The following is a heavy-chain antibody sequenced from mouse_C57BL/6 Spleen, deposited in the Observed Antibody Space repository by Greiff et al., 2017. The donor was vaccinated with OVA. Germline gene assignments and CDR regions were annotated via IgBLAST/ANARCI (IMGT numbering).Heavy chain of an antibody. CDR1: GYTFTSYW. CDR3: ARGGIYAMDH. CDR2: IDPSDSYT. J-gene: IGHJ4*01. V-gene: IGHV1-59*01. Sequence: QVQLQQPGAELVRPGTSVKLSCKASGYTFTSYWMHWVKQRPGQGLEWIGVIDPSDSYTNYNQKFKGKATLTVDTSSSTAYMQLSSLTSEDSAVYYCARGGIYAMDHWGQGTSVTVSS.